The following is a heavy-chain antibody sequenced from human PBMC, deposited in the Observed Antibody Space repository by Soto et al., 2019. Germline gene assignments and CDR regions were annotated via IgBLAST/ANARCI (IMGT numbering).Heavy chain of an antibody. V-gene: IGHV3-23*01. CDR1: GFTFSNYA. Sequence: PGGSLRLSCAASGFTFSNYAMSWVRQAPGKGLEWVSTISGSGDNTDYVDSVKGRFTISRDNSKNTLYLQMNSLRAEDTAVYYCVKDPLTVTPYFDYWGQGTLVTVSS. D-gene: IGHD4-17*01. CDR2: ISGSGDNT. J-gene: IGHJ4*02. CDR3: VKDPLTVTPYFDY.